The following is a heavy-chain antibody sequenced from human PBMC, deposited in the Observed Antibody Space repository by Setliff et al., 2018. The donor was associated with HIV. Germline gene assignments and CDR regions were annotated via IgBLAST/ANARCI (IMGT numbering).Heavy chain of an antibody. CDR1: GYSFTSYY. J-gene: IGHJ3*01. Sequence: ASVKVSCKASGYSFTSYYMHWVRQAPGQGLEWRGISNPGGGNTRYAQRFQGRVSMTRDTSTSTVYMELSSMRSEDTAVYYCARGQSSNDYGVSLWGQGTMVTVSS. D-gene: IGHD4-17*01. V-gene: IGHV1-46*01. CDR3: ARGQSSNDYGVSL. CDR2: SNPGGGNT.